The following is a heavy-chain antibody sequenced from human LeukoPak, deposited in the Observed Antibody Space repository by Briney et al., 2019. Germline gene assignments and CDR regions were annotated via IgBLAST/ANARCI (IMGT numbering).Heavy chain of an antibody. J-gene: IGHJ1*01. CDR2: ISGSGDNT. D-gene: IGHD3-22*01. CDR1: GFSFRTYG. V-gene: IGHV3-23*01. CDR3: AKDPHYYDNSGQYFQP. Sequence: GGSLRLSCAASGFSFRTYGMSWVRQAPGKRLEWVSGISGSGDNTHYADSVKGRFTISRDNSKNTLFLQMDSLRVEDTAVYYCAKDPHYYDNSGQYFQPWGQGTLVIVSS.